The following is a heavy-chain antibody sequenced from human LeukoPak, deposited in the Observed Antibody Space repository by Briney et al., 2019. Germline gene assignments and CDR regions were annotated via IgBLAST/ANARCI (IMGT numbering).Heavy chain of an antibody. D-gene: IGHD6-19*01. CDR2: ISGSGGST. V-gene: IGHV3-23*01. CDR1: GFTFSSYA. Sequence: PGGSLRLSCAASGFTFSSYAMSWVRQAPGKGLEWVPAISGSGGSTYYADSVKGRFTISGDNSKNTPYLQMNSLRAEDTAVYYCAKEDSSGWYSPRDYYYGMDVWGQGTTVTVSS. CDR3: AKEDSSGWYSPRDYYYGMDV. J-gene: IGHJ6*02.